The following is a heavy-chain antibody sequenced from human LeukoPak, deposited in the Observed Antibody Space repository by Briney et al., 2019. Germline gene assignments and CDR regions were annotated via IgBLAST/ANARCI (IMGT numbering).Heavy chain of an antibody. V-gene: IGHV3-74*01. D-gene: IGHD3-9*01. CDR3: SRDNYDVLTDYYIAY. J-gene: IGHJ4*02. CDR2: INSDESYA. Sequence: GGSLRLSCAASGFTFSSYWMHWVRQAPGKGLVCVSRINSDESYASYADSVKGRFTISRDKAKNTLDLQVNRLSAEDTAVYYSSRDNYDVLTDYYIAYWGQGTLVTVSS. CDR1: GFTFSSYW.